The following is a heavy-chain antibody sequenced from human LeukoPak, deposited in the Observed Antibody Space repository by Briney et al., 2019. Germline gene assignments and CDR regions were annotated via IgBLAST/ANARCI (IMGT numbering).Heavy chain of an antibody. CDR3: AKDDGRTTVTTE. J-gene: IGHJ4*02. D-gene: IGHD4-17*01. CDR2: ISWNSGSI. CDR1: GFTFDDYA. Sequence: PGGSLRLSCAASGFTFDDYAMHWVRQAPGKGLEWVSGISWNSGSIGYADSVKGRFTISRDNAKNSLYLQMNSLRAEDTALYYCAKDDGRTTVTTEWGQGTLVTVSS. V-gene: IGHV3-9*01.